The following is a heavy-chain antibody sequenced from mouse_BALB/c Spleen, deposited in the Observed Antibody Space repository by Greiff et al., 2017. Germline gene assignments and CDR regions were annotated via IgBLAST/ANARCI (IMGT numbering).Heavy chain of an antibody. J-gene: IGHJ1*01. D-gene: IGHD1-1*01. CDR1: GFTFSSYG. V-gene: IGHV5-6*01. CDR3: ARPGSSYTDWYFDV. CDR2: ISSGGSYT. Sequence: EVKLVESGGDLVKPGGSLKLSCAASGFTFSSYGMSWVRQTPDKRLEWVATISSGGSYTYYPDSVKGRFTISRDNAKNTLYLQMSSLKSEDTAMYYCARPGSSYTDWYFDVWGAGTTVTVSS.